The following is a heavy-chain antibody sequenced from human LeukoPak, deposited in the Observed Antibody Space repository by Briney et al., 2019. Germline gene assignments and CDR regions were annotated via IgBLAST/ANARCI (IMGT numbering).Heavy chain of an antibody. CDR3: ARVRDGDNDAYDI. Sequence: ASVKVSCKASGYTFTNYYMHWVRQAPGQGLEWMGIINPSGGNTNYAQNFQGRVTMTRDTSTSTVYMELSSLRYEDTAVYYCARVRDGDNDAYDIWGQGTMVTVPS. CDR1: GYTFTNYY. J-gene: IGHJ3*02. V-gene: IGHV1-46*01. CDR2: INPSGGNT. D-gene: IGHD5-24*01.